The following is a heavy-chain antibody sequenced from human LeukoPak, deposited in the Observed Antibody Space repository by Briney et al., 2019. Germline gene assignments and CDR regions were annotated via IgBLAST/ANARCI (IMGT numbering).Heavy chain of an antibody. D-gene: IGHD2-15*01. V-gene: IGHV3-7*04. J-gene: IGHJ4*02. CDR1: GFTLSNFW. CDR2: INQDGGEK. CDR3: ARLYCSGGSCSSSFDY. Sequence: GGTLRFSAAASGFTLSNFWMTRHPQAPGKGLKWWTNINQDGGEKYYVECVKGRFTISRDNAKNSLYLQMNSLRAEDTAVYYCARLYCSGGSCSSSFDYWGQGSMVSVSS.